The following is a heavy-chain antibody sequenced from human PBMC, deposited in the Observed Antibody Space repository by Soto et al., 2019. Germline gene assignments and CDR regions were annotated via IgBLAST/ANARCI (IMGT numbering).Heavy chain of an antibody. D-gene: IGHD6-19*01. Sequence: EVQLLESGGGLVQPGGSLRLSCAVSGFTFSNYGMSWVRQAPGKGLEWLANINEDGSKKFYVDSVKGRFTISKDNAKNSLSLQLGSLRADDTAVYYCAREMHLGSGWGDIDIWGRGTMVTVSS. V-gene: IGHV3-7*03. CDR3: AREMHLGSGWGDIDI. CDR2: INEDGSKK. J-gene: IGHJ4*02. CDR1: GFTFSNYG.